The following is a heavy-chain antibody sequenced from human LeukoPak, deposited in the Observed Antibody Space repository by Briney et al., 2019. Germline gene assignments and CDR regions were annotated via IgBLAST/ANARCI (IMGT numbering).Heavy chain of an antibody. CDR2: ILYDGSNK. V-gene: IGHV3-30*18. CDR1: GFTFSSYG. D-gene: IGHD6-13*01. CDR3: AKYSSSSNYYYGMDV. J-gene: IGHJ6*02. Sequence: PGRSLRLSCVASGFTFSSYGVHWVRQAPGKGLEWVAVILYDGSNKYFADSVKGRFTIPRDNSKSTLYLQMNSLRAEDTAVYYCAKYSSSSNYYYGMDVWGQGTTVTVSS.